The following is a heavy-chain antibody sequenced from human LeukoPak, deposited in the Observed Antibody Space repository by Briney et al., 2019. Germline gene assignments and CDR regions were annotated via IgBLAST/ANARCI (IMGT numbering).Heavy chain of an antibody. CDR3: ARVALNYYDSSGEDPNWFDP. Sequence: SETLSLTCAVYGGSFSGYYWSWIRQPPGKGLEWIGEINHSGSTNYNPSLKSRVTISVDTSKNQFSLKLSSVTAADTAVYYCARVALNYYDSSGEDPNWFDPWGQGTLVAVSS. D-gene: IGHD3-22*01. J-gene: IGHJ5*02. CDR2: INHSGST. CDR1: GGSFSGYY. V-gene: IGHV4-34*01.